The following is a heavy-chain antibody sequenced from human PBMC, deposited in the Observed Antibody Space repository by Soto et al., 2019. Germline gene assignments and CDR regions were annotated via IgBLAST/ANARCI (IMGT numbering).Heavy chain of an antibody. V-gene: IGHV4-59*01. CDR2: IYYSGST. CDR3: ARAKAESVNDYYGSGRYNWFDP. J-gene: IGHJ5*02. CDR1: GGSISSYY. D-gene: IGHD3-10*01. Sequence: SETLSLTCTVSGGSISSYYWSWIRQPPGKGLEWIGYIYYSGSTNYNPSLKSRVTISVDTSKNQFSLKLSSVTAADTAVYYCARAKAESVNDYYGSGRYNWFDPWGQGTLVTVSS.